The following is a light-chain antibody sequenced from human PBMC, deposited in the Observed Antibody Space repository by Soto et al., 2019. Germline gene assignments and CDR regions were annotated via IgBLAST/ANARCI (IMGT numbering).Light chain of an antibody. Sequence: DIQMTQSPSTLSASVGDRVTITCRASQSSSTWLAWYQQKPGKAPKLLIYKASSLESGVPSRFSGSGSGTEFTLTISSLQPDDFAAYYCQQYSSDRTFGQGTKVEIK. J-gene: IGKJ1*01. CDR1: QSSSTW. CDR3: QQYSSDRT. CDR2: KAS. V-gene: IGKV1-5*03.